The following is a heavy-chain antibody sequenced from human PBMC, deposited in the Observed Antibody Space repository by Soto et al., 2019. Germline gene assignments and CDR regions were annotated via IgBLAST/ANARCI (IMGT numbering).Heavy chain of an antibody. D-gene: IGHD2-15*01. V-gene: IGHV3-33*01. CDR2: IWYDGSNK. CDR3: ARDLYCSGGSCYSGYYYYGMDV. J-gene: IGHJ6*02. Sequence: PGGSLRLSCAASGFTFSSYGMHWARQAPGKGLEWVAVIWYDGSNKYYADSVKGRFTISRDNSKNTLYLQMNSLRAEDTAVYYCARDLYCSGGSCYSGYYYYGMDVWGQGTTVTVSS. CDR1: GFTFSSYG.